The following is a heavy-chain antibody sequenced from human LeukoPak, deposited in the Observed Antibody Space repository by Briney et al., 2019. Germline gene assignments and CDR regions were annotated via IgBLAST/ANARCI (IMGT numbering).Heavy chain of an antibody. D-gene: IGHD3-16*02. CDR3: ARASRLGELALGY. CDR1: GGSINSGGHY. J-gene: IGHJ4*02. Sequence: PSETLSLPCTVSGGSINSGGHYWSWIRQHPGKGLEWIGYIYYTGTTYYNPSLKSRLTISLGTSKNQFSLMLTSVTAADTAVYYCARASRLGELALGYWGQGTLVTVSS. V-gene: IGHV4-31*03. CDR2: IYYTGTT.